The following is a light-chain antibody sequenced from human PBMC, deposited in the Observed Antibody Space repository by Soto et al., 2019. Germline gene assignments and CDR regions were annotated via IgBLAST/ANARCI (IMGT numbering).Light chain of an antibody. J-gene: IGKJ2*01. CDR3: MQTLQTPYT. CDR1: QSLLYGAGYMY. CDR2: LGS. Sequence: DIVMTQSPLSLPVTPGEPASISCRSSQSLLYGAGYMYVDWYLQKPGQPPQLLIFLGSNRASGVPTRFSGSVSGTDFTLKINKVETEDVGVYYCMQTLQTPYTFGQGTKLEI. V-gene: IGKV2-28*01.